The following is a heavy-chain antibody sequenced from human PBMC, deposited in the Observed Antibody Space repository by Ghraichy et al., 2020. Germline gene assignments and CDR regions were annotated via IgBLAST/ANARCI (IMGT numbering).Heavy chain of an antibody. V-gene: IGHV3-30*04. D-gene: IGHD6-19*01. Sequence: GGSLRLSCAASGFTFSSYAMHWVRQAPGKGLEWVAVISYDGSNKYYADSVKRRFTISRDNSKNTLYLQMNSLRAEDTAVYYCARENLAVAGPGYFDYWGQGTLVTVSS. J-gene: IGHJ4*02. CDR3: ARENLAVAGPGYFDY. CDR2: ISYDGSNK. CDR1: GFTFSSYA.